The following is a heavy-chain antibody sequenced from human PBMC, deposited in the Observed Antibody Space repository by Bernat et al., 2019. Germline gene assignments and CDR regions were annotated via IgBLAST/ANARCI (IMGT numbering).Heavy chain of an antibody. Sequence: VQLVESGGGLVQPGGSLRLSCAASGFTFSTYWMHWVRQVSGKGLEWVAFIRYDGSNKKYADSMKGRFTISRDNSKNTLSLQMNSLRGEDTAVYYCAKIGDGYNLDYWGQGTLVTVSS. CDR3: AKIGDGYNLDY. D-gene: IGHD5-24*01. CDR2: IRYDGSNK. V-gene: IGHV3-30*02. J-gene: IGHJ4*02. CDR1: GFTFSTYW.